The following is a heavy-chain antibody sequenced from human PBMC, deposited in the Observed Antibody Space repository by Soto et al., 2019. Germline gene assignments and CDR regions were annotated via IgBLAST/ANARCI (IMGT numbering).Heavy chain of an antibody. V-gene: IGHV4-34*01. CDR1: GGSFSGYY. CDR3: ARDKITGLFDY. CDR2: INHSGST. Sequence: QVQLQQWGAGLLKPSETLSLTCAVYGGSFSGYYWTWIRQPPVTGLEWIGEINHSGSTNYNPSLKIRVTISVDTSKNQFSLKLTSVTAADTAVYYCARDKITGLFDYWGQGTLVTVSS. D-gene: IGHD2-8*02. J-gene: IGHJ4*02.